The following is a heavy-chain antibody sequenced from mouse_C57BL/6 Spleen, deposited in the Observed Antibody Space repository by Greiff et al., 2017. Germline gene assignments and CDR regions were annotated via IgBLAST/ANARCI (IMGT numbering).Heavy chain of an antibody. Sequence: QVQLKQSGAELVRPGTSVKVSCKASGYAFTNYLIEWVKQRPGQGLEWIGVINPGSGGTNYNEKFKGKATLTADKSSSTAYMQLSSLTSEDSAVYFCARSKLTGTGFAYWGQGTLVTVSA. CDR3: ARSKLTGTGFAY. D-gene: IGHD4-1*01. V-gene: IGHV1-54*01. CDR1: GYAFTNYL. J-gene: IGHJ3*01. CDR2: INPGSGGT.